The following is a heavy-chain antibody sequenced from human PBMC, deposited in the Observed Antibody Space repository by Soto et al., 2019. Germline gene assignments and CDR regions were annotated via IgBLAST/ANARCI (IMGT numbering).Heavy chain of an antibody. V-gene: IGHV3-23*01. J-gene: IGHJ4*02. Sequence: LGGSLRLSCAASGFTFSSYAMSWVRQAPGKGLEWVSAISGSGGSTYYADSVKGRFTISRDNSKNTLYLQMNSLRAEDTAVYYCARGGYEDSSGYRRRYFADWGEGTLVTVGS. CDR3: ARGGYEDSSGYRRRYFAD. CDR1: GFTFSSYA. D-gene: IGHD3-22*01. CDR2: ISGSGGST.